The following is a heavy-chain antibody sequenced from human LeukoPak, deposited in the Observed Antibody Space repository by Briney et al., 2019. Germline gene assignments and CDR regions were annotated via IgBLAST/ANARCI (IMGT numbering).Heavy chain of an antibody. CDR2: ISAYNGQT. V-gene: IGHV1-18*01. D-gene: IGHD3-10*01. Sequence: ASVKVSCKASGYTFSNNGITWVRQAPGQGLEWLGWISAYNGQTNYAQKVQGRVTMTTDTSTKTSYMELRSLGSDDTAVYYCAGVAGFYCNSDSFDYWGQGTQVTVSS. CDR1: GYTFSNNG. J-gene: IGHJ4*02. CDR3: AGVAGFYCNSDSFDY.